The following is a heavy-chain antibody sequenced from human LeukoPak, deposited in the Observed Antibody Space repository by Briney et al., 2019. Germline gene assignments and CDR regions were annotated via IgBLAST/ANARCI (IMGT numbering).Heavy chain of an antibody. CDR1: GFSFNNYA. Sequence: GGSLRLSCSASGFSFNNYAMSWIRQAPGKGLTWVSLVSPAYGRTYYADSVKGRFTISRDNSKNTLYLQMNSLRAEDSAVYYCARAGRRVVGTITYYYGMDVWGQGTTVTVSS. CDR2: VSPAYGRT. J-gene: IGHJ6*02. V-gene: IGHV3-23*01. CDR3: ARAGRRVVGTITYYYGMDV. D-gene: IGHD5-12*01.